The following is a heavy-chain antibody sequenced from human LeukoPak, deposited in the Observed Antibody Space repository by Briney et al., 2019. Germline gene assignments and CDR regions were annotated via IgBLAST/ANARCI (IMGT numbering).Heavy chain of an antibody. CDR3: ARTPVAAGAEWYFDL. CDR1: GFTIRTFS. V-gene: IGHV3-21*01. J-gene: IGHJ2*01. Sequence: PGGSLRLSCAASGFTIRTFSMNWVRQAPGKGLEWVSSLGSSLVFIYYADSLKGRFTISRDNAKNSLYLQMDSLRAEDTAVYFCARTPVAAGAEWYFDLWGRGTLVTVSS. CDR2: LGSSLVFI. D-gene: IGHD6-25*01.